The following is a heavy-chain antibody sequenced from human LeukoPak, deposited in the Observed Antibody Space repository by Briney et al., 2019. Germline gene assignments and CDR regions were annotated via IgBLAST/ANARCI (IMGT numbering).Heavy chain of an antibody. CDR2: MNPNSGNT. D-gene: IGHD3-10*01. CDR3: ARVPTMVRGRSYYYYYYGMDV. V-gene: IGHV1-8*01. Sequence: ASVEVSCKASGYTFTSYDINWVRQATGQGLEWMGWMNPNSGNTGYAQKFQGRVTMTRNTSISTAYMELSSLRSEDTAVYYCARVPTMVRGRSYYYYYYGMDVWGQGTTVTVSS. J-gene: IGHJ6*02. CDR1: GYTFTSYD.